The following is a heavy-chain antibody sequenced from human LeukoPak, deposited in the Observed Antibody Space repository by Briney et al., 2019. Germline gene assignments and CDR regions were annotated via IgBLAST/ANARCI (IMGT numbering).Heavy chain of an antibody. D-gene: IGHD1-26*01. V-gene: IGHV1-46*01. CDR2: INPSGGRT. CDR1: GYTFTSYD. Sequence: ASVKVSCKASGYTFTSYDINWVRQATGQGLEWMGIINPSGGRTSYAQKFQGRVTMTRDMSTSTVYMELSSLRSEDTAMFYCARELDGEGATPYYYFDYWGQGTLVTVSS. J-gene: IGHJ4*02. CDR3: ARELDGEGATPYYYFDY.